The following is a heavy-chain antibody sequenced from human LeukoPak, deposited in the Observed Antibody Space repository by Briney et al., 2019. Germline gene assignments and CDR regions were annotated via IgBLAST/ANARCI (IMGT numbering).Heavy chain of an antibody. CDR2: IYSSGST. CDR1: GGSISSYY. D-gene: IGHD6-13*01. J-gene: IGHJ4*02. CDR3: ARGSSSSAEFDY. Sequence: SETLSLTCTVSGGSISSYYWSWIRQPAGKGLEWIGRIYSSGSTNYSPSLQSRVTMSVDKSKNQFSLKVSSVTAADTAVYYCARGSSSSAEFDYWGQGTLVTVSS. V-gene: IGHV4-4*07.